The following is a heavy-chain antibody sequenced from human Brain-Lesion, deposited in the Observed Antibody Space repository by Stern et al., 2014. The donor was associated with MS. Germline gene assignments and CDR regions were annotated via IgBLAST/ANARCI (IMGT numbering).Heavy chain of an antibody. V-gene: IGHV1-2*04. CDR2: INPYSGDT. CDR3: ARVPGGVFGGMDV. D-gene: IGHD4-23*01. J-gene: IGHJ6*02. CDR1: GYTFTDHF. Sequence: QVQLVQSGAEAKKPGASVKVSCKASGYTFTDHFMHWVRQAPGQGLEWLGWINPYSGDTKYAQKFQGWVTMTRDSSISTAYMELNSLRSDDTAVYYCARVPGGVFGGMDVWGQGTTVT.